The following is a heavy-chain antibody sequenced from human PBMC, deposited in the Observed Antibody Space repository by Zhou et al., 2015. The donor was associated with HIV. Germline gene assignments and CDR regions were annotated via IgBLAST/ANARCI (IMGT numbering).Heavy chain of an antibody. CDR3: ARDVGVDTATEGDVESDYYYGMDV. D-gene: IGHD5-18*01. CDR1: GGTFSSYA. J-gene: IGHJ6*02. V-gene: IGHV1-69*01. CDR2: IIPIFGTA. Sequence: QVQLVQSGAEVKKPGSSVKVSCKASGGTFSSYAISWVRQAPGQGLEWMGGIIPIFGTANYAQKFQGRVTITADESTSTAYMELSSLRSEDTAVYYCARDVGVDTATEGDVESDYYYGMDVWGQGTTVTVSS.